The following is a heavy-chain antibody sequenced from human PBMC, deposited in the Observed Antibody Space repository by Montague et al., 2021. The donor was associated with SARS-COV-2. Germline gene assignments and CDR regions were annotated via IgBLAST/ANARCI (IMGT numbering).Heavy chain of an antibody. CDR2: ILPKTNGETT. D-gene: IGHD3-10*01. CDR1: GFTFNNAW. Sequence: SLRLSCAGSGFTFNNAWMSWVRQAPGKGLEWVGGILPKTNGETTAYAAPVRGRFTISRDDSTNTLYLQMYSLETDDTAVYYCTDYASGTSWHWGQGTLVTVSS. J-gene: IGHJ1*01. V-gene: IGHV3-15*01. CDR3: TDYASGTSWH.